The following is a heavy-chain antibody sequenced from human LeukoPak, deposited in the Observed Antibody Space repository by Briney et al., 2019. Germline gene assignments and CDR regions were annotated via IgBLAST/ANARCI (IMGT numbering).Heavy chain of an antibody. D-gene: IGHD3-10*01. CDR3: ARIRGFGADYYYXXMDV. Sequence: PSGTLSLTCAVSGGSTSSRNWWSWVRQPPGKGLEWIAEIHHSGSTNYNPSLKSRVTISVDKSKNQFSLKLSSVTAADTAAYYCARIRGFGADYYYXXMDVWGXXXTVTVSS. V-gene: IGHV4-4*02. CDR1: GGSTSSRNW. CDR2: IHHSGST. J-gene: IGHJ6*03.